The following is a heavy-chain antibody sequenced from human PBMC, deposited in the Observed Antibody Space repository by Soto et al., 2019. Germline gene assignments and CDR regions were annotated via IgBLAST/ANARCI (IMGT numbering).Heavy chain of an antibody. Sequence: GASVKVSCKASGYTFTNYAIHWVRQAPGQRLEWMGWINPGNGNTKYSQKFQGRVTITRDTSASTAYMELSSLRSEDTAVYYCAREQVVVATTPHWYFDLWGRDTLVTVSS. D-gene: IGHD2-15*01. J-gene: IGHJ2*01. CDR2: INPGNGNT. V-gene: IGHV1-3*01. CDR3: AREQVVVATTPHWYFDL. CDR1: GYTFTNYA.